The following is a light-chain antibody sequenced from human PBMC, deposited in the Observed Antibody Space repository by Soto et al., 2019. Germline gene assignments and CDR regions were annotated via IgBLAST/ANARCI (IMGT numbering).Light chain of an antibody. CDR1: QSVSSSY. Sequence: EIVLTQSPGTLSLSPGERATLSCRASQSVSSSYLAWYQQKPGQAPRLLTYGASSRATGIPDRFSGSGSGTDFTLTISRLEPEDFAVYYCQQYGSSPPPITFGQGTRLEI. CDR3: QQYGSSPPPIT. V-gene: IGKV3-20*01. J-gene: IGKJ5*01. CDR2: GAS.